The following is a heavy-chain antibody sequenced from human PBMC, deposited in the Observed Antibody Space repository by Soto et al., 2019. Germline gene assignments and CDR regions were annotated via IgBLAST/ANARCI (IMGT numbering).Heavy chain of an antibody. J-gene: IGHJ4*02. CDR1: GFSFSSFA. CDR3: AKDPNGDYVGAFDS. CDR2: IGGSGIIT. Sequence: GGSLRLSCRASGFSFSSFAMTWVRQAPGKGLEWVSSIGGSGIITYYTDSVKGRFTISRDNSGNTLFLHMNSLRADDTAVYYCAKDPNGDYVGAFDSWGQETLATVSS. D-gene: IGHD4-17*01. V-gene: IGHV3-23*01.